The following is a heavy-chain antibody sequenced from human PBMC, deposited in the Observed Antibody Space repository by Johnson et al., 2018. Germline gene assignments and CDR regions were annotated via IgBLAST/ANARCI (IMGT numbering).Heavy chain of an antibody. Sequence: VQLVESGGALVTPGGSLRLSCEVSGLTFKYAWMNWVRQAPGKGLEWVGRIKSRTDGGATDYAAPVKDRFSISRDDSKNMMYMRMDGLTTEDSAVYYCTTDDILRYFEFWGQGTLVTVSS. D-gene: IGHD2/OR15-2a*01. CDR3: TTDDILRYFEF. V-gene: IGHV3-15*02. CDR2: IKSRTDGGAT. J-gene: IGHJ4*02. CDR1: GLTFKYAW.